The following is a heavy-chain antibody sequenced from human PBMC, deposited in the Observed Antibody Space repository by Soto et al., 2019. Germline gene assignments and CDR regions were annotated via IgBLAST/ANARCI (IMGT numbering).Heavy chain of an antibody. D-gene: IGHD3-9*01. CDR2: ISGSGGST. CDR1: GFTFSSYA. Sequence: GGSLRLSCAASGFTFSSYAMSWVRQAPGKGLEWVSAISGSGGSTYYADSVKGRFTISRDNSKNTLYLQMNSLRAEDTAVYYCAKDFYAGYDILTGFDYWGQGTLVTVSS. J-gene: IGHJ4*02. V-gene: IGHV3-23*01. CDR3: AKDFYAGYDILTGFDY.